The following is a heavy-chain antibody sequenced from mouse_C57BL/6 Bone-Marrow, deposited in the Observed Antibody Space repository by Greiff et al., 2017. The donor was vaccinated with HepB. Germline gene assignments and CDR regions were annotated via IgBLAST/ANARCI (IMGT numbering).Heavy chain of an antibody. V-gene: IGHV5-17*01. CDR3: AREGAY. CDR1: GFTFSDYG. CDR2: ISSGSSTI. Sequence: EVKVIESGGGLVKPGGSLKLSCAASGFTFSDYGMHWVRQAPEKGLECVAYISSGSSTIYYADTVKGRFTISRDNAKNTLFLQMTSLRSEDTAMYYCAREGAYWGQGTLVTVSA. J-gene: IGHJ3*01.